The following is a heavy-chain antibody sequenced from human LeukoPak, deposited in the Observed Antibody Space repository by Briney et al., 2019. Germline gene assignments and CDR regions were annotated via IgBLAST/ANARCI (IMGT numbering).Heavy chain of an antibody. V-gene: IGHV4-4*02. J-gene: IGHJ3*02. CDR1: GGSISSSNW. CDR2: IYHSGGTT. CDR3: ARPTGRGGYPTDPFDI. D-gene: IGHD6-25*01. Sequence: PSETLSLTCAVSGGSISSSNWWSWVRQPPGKGLEWIGEIYHSGGTTNYNPSLKSRVTISVDKSKNQFSLQLSSVTAADTALYYCARPTGRGGYPTDPFDIWGQGTMVTVSS.